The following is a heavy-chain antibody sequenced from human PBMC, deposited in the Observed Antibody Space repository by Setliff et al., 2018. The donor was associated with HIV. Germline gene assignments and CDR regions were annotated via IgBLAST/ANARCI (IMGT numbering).Heavy chain of an antibody. CDR1: GGFFSGYY. J-gene: IGHJ4*02. Sequence: SETLSLTCAVYGGFFSGYYWSWIRQPPGEGLEWIGEVNYSGNTNYNPSLKTRVNISVDTSKNQFSLNLRSVSAADTAVYYCATDGIGGWLRPMPDYWGQGTQVTSPQ. CDR2: VNYSGNT. D-gene: IGHD5-12*01. V-gene: IGHV4-34*01. CDR3: ATDGIGGWLRPMPDY.